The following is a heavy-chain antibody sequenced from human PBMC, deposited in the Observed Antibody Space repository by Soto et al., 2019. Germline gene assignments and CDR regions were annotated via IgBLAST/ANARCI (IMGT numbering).Heavy chain of an antibody. D-gene: IGHD6-13*01. V-gene: IGHV3-23*01. CDR1: GFTFSSYA. CDR3: AKGTYSSDY. CDR2: TSGSGGST. J-gene: IGHJ4*02. Sequence: GVSLRLSCAASGFTFSSYAMSWVRQAPGKGLEWVSATSGSGGSTYYADSVKGRFTISRDNSKNTLYLQMNSLRAKDTAVYYCAKGTYSSDYWGQGTLVTVSS.